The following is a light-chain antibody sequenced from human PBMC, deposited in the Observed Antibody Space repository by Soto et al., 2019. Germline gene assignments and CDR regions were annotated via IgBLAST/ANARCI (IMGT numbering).Light chain of an antibody. CDR2: GAS. CDR1: QSISTN. J-gene: IGKJ1*01. Sequence: ETLMTQSPANLSLSPGETATLSCRARQSISTNLAWYQQKLGQAPRLLIYGASTRATGIPARFSGSGSGTDFTLTISRLEPEDFAVYYCQQYSGSIRTFGQGTKVDIK. V-gene: IGKV3D-15*01. CDR3: QQYSGSIRT.